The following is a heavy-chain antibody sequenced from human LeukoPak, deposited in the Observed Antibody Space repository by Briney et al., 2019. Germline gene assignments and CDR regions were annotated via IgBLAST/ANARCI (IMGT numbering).Heavy chain of an antibody. Sequence: GSLRLSCAASGFTFSSSSMSWVRQAPGKGLEWVANIKQDGSEKYYVDSVKGRFTTSRDNAENSLYLQMNSLRAEDTAVYYCAKSFLSPNWFDPWGQGTLVTVSS. CDR2: IKQDGSEK. CDR3: AKSFLSPNWFDP. D-gene: IGHD2/OR15-2a*01. V-gene: IGHV3-7*01. J-gene: IGHJ5*02. CDR1: GFTFSSSS.